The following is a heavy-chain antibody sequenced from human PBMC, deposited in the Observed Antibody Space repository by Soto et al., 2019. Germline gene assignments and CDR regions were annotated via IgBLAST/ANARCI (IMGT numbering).Heavy chain of an antibody. CDR1: GFTFSSYS. Sequence: GGSLRLSCAASGFTFSSYSMNWVRQAPGKGLEWVSYISSSSSYIYYADSVKGRFTISRYNAKNSLYLQMNSLRAEDTAVYYCARDEGSSWPYYYYGMDVWGQGTTVTVSS. CDR2: ISSSSSYI. D-gene: IGHD6-13*01. CDR3: ARDEGSSWPYYYYGMDV. V-gene: IGHV3-21*01. J-gene: IGHJ6*02.